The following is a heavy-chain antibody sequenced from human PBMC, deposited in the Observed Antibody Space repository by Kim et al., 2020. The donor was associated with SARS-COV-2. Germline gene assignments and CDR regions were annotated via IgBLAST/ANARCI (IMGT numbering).Heavy chain of an antibody. CDR3: ASNGVPAAIPLHYYYYYGMDV. D-gene: IGHD2-2*02. J-gene: IGHJ6*02. CDR1: GYTFTSYA. V-gene: IGHV1-3*01. Sequence: ASVKVSCKASGYTFTSYAMHWVRQAPGQRLEWMGWINAGNGNTKYSQKFQGRVTITRDTSASTAYMELSSLRSEDTAVYYCASNGVPAAIPLHYYYYYGMDVWGQGTTVTVSS. CDR2: INAGNGNT.